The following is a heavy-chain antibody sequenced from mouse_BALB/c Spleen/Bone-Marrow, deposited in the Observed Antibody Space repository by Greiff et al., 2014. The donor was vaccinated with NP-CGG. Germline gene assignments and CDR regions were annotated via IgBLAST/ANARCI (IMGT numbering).Heavy chain of an antibody. CDR1: GYSFTGYT. D-gene: IGHD1-1*01. J-gene: IGHJ1*01. CDR3: ESYYSSSRYFDV. CDR2: INPYNGGT. Sequence: VQLQQSGPELVRPGASMKISCKTSGYSFTGYTMNWVKQSHGKNLEWIGLINPYNGGTSYNHKFKGKATLTVDNSSSTAYMELVILTSEDSAVYDCESYYSSSRYFDVWGAGTTVTVSS. V-gene: IGHV1-37*01.